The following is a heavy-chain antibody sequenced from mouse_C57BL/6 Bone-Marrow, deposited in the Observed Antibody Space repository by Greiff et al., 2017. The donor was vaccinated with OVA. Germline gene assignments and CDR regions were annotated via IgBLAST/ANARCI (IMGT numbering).Heavy chain of an antibody. Sequence: VQLQQSGAELARPGASVKLSCKASGYTFTCYGISWVKQRTGQGLEWIGEIYPRSGNTYYNEKFKSKATLTEDKSSSTAYMKLRNLTSEDSTVYFCARNWDPYWGQGTRVTVTA. CDR2: IYPRSGNT. J-gene: IGHJ3*01. CDR3: ARNWDPY. CDR1: GYTFTCYG. V-gene: IGHV1-81*01. D-gene: IGHD4-1*01.